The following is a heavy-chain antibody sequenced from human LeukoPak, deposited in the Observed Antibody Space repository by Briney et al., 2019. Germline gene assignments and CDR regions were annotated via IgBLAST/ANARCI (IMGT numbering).Heavy chain of an antibody. D-gene: IGHD1-26*01. CDR3: ARGFSAYSGSSLDS. J-gene: IGHJ4*02. V-gene: IGHV3-48*03. CDR2: ISSSGSTI. Sequence: GGSLRLSCAASGFTFSSYEMNWVRQAPGKGLEWVSYISSSGSTIYYADSVKGRFTISRDNSRNTVYLQMNSLRAEDTALYYCARGFSAYSGSSLDSWGQGTLVTVSS. CDR1: GFTFSSYE.